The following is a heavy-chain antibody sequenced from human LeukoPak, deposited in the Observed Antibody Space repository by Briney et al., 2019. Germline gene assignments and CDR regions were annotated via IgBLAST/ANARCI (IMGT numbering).Heavy chain of an antibody. CDR3: ARGFYYFDY. J-gene: IGHJ4*02. D-gene: IGHD3-3*01. CDR1: GYSFASYW. V-gene: IGHV5-51*01. CDR2: IYPGDSDT. Sequence: GESLKISCKGSGYSFASYWVAWVRQMPGKGLEWMGIIYPGDSDTRYSPSFQGQVTMSADKSIGTAYLLWNSLKAPDTAMYYCARGFYYFDYWGQGTLVTVSS.